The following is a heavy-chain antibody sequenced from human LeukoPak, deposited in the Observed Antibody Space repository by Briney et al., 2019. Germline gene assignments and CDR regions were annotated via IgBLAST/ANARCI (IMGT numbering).Heavy chain of an antibody. Sequence: GASVKVSCKASGYTFSGYYIHWVRQAPGQGLKWMGWINPNTGGTKYAQRFQDRVTMTRDTTISTAYMEVSSLRSEDTAVYYCARGSTWADYDFWSGYYGGYNWFDPWGQGTLVTVSS. CDR1: GYTFSGYY. D-gene: IGHD3-3*01. V-gene: IGHV1-2*02. J-gene: IGHJ5*02. CDR3: ARGSTWADYDFWSGYYGGYNWFDP. CDR2: INPNTGGT.